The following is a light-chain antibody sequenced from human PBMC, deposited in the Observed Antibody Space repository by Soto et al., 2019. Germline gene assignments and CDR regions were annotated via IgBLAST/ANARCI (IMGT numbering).Light chain of an antibody. CDR2: END. CDR1: SSNIGNYY. Sequence: QRVLKRPPSVTAVELHKLTITCSEGSSNIGNYYVSWHQQLPGTAPKLLIYENDKRPSGIPDRFSGSKSGTSATLGITGLQPGDETDYYCGPWHSSLSIFVFRTGSKVTV. J-gene: IGLJ1*01. V-gene: IGLV1-51*02. CDR3: GPWHSSLSIFV.